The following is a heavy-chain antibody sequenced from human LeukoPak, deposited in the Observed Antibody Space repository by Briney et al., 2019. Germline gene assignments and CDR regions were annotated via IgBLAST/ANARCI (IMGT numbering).Heavy chain of an antibody. V-gene: IGHV3-23*01. J-gene: IGHJ4*02. Sequence: PGGSLRLTCAASGFTFSSYAMSWVRQAPGKGLEWVSAISGSGGSTYYADSVKGRFTISRDNSKNTLYLQMNSLRAEDTAVYYCAKDVVLAYCAGDCYGHDYWGQGTLVTVSS. CDR2: ISGSGGST. CDR1: GFTFSSYA. CDR3: AKDVVLAYCAGDCYGHDY. D-gene: IGHD2-21*02.